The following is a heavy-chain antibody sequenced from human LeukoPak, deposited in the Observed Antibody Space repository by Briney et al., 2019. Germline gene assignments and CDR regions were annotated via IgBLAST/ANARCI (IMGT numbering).Heavy chain of an antibody. J-gene: IGHJ5*02. CDR3: AKGSSGYFADL. CDR2: ISNDGGGT. D-gene: IGHD3-22*01. Sequence: GGSLRLSCTASGFIFNNFGLMWVRQAPGKGLEWVSAISNDGGGTTYADFVKGRFTISRDNSKNTLFLQMNSVRAEDTALYYCAKGSSGYFADLWGQGTLVTVSS. V-gene: IGHV3-23*01. CDR1: GFIFNNFG.